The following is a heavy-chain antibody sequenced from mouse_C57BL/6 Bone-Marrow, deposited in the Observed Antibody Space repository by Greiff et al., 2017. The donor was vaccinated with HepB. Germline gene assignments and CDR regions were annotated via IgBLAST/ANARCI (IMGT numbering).Heavy chain of an antibody. CDR3: ARKGDYYGSSYWYFDV. CDR2: ISNLAYSI. D-gene: IGHD1-1*01. CDR1: GFTFSDYG. Sequence: EVMLVGSGGGLVQPGGSLKLSCAASGFTFSDYGMAWVRQAPRKGPEWVAFISNLAYSIYYADTVTGRFTISRENAKNTLYLEMSSLRSEDTAMYYCARKGDYYGSSYWYFDVWGTGTTVTVSS. V-gene: IGHV5-15*01. J-gene: IGHJ1*03.